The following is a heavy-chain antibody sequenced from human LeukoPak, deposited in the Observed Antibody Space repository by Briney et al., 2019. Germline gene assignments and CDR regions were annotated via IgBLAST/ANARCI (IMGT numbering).Heavy chain of an antibody. J-gene: IGHJ5*02. Sequence: AAVTVSCKGSGYSFTGYYMHWVRQPPGQGLEWMGWINPNSGGTNLAHKFQGRVPMTRDTAITPAYMELGRLRSDDTAVYYCARGRKGRAVAGRFTLFDPWGQGTLVTVSS. D-gene: IGHD6-19*01. V-gene: IGHV1-2*02. CDR3: ARGRKGRAVAGRFTLFDP. CDR2: INPNSGGT. CDR1: GYSFTGYY.